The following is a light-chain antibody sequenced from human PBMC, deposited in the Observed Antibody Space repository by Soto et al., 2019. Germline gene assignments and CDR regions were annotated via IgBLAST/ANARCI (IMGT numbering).Light chain of an antibody. J-gene: IGLJ2*01. V-gene: IGLV2-14*01. Sequence: QSVLTQPASVSGSPGQSITISCTGTSSDVGGYNYVSWYQQHPGKAPKIMIYDVSNRPSGVSNRFSGSKSGNTASLTTSGLQAEDEADYYCSSYTSSSNLDVVFGGGTKVTVL. CDR2: DVS. CDR3: SSYTSSSNLDVV. CDR1: SSDVGGYNY.